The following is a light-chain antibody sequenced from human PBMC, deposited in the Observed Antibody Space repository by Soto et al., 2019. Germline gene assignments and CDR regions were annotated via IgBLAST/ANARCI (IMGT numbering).Light chain of an antibody. J-gene: IGKJ2*01. Sequence: IPMNQSSSSVFGTGRDQGHIPCWAEPRNCQWLAWYQQKPGKAPQLLIYTASKLESGVPSRFSGSGYGTDFTLTISSLQPEDFATYYCQQADSFPRTFGQGTKVEIK. CDR1: RNCQW. V-gene: IGKV1-12*01. CDR2: TAS. CDR3: QQADSFPRT.